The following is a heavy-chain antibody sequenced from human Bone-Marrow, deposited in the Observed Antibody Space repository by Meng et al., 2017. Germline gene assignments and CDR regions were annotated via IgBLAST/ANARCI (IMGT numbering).Heavy chain of an antibody. CDR2: INTNTGNP. J-gene: IGHJ4*02. CDR1: GYSFTNNY. V-gene: IGHV7-4-1*02. Sequence: QGQLEQSGGEVKKPGASAKVSCSASGYSFTNNYLHWVRQAPGQGLEWMGWINTNTGNPTYAQGFTGRFVFSLDTSVSTAYLQISSLKAEDTAVYYCARLLAAGKLFGDYWGQGTLVTVSS. D-gene: IGHD6-13*01. CDR3: ARLLAAGKLFGDY.